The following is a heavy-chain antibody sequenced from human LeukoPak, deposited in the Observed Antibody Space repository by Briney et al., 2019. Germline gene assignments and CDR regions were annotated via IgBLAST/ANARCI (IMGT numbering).Heavy chain of an antibody. CDR1: GGSISSYY. J-gene: IGHJ4*02. CDR3: ARVGFLEWLKLPYFDY. D-gene: IGHD3-3*02. CDR2: IYYSGST. Sequence: SETLSLTCTVSGGSISSYYWSWIRQPPGKGLEWIGYIYYSGSTNYNPSLKSRVTISVDTSKNQFSLKLSSVTAADTAVYYCARVGFLEWLKLPYFDYWGQGTLVTVSS. V-gene: IGHV4-59*08.